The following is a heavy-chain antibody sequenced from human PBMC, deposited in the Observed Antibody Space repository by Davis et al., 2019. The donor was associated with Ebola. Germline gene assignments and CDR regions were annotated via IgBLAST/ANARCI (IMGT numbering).Heavy chain of an antibody. CDR1: GFTFNSYG. CDR2: ISGSGGNT. D-gene: IGHD2-15*01. V-gene: IGHV3-23*01. J-gene: IGHJ4*02. CDR3: TSPLHCSGGSCYSEG. Sequence: GGFLRLSCGTSGFTFNSYGMNWVRQAPGKGLEWVSYISGSGGNTYYADSVKGRFTISRDNSKSTLYLQMNSLRADDTAVYYCTSPLHCSGGSCYSEGWGQGTLVTVSS.